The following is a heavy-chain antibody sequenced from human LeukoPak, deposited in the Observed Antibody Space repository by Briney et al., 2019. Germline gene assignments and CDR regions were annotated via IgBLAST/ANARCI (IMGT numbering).Heavy chain of an antibody. J-gene: IGHJ3*02. V-gene: IGHV1-69*13. D-gene: IGHD6-6*01. Sequence: GXSVKVSCKASGGTFSSYAISWVRQAPGQGLEWMGGIIPIFGTANYAQKFQGRVTITADESTSTAYMELSSLRSEDTAVYYCARDRGSSPGANAFDIWGQGTMVTVSS. CDR1: GGTFSSYA. CDR2: IIPIFGTA. CDR3: ARDRGSSPGANAFDI.